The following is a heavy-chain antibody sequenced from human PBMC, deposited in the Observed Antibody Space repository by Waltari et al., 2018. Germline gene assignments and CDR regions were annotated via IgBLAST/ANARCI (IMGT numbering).Heavy chain of an antibody. CDR2: IYYSGST. CDR3: ARIFPLDIVVEPAGFDY. CDR1: GGSISSSSYY. V-gene: IGHV4-39*07. Sequence: QLQLQESGPGLVKPSETLSLTCTVSGGSISSSSYYWGWIRQPPGKGLEWIGSIYYSGSTYYNPSLKSRVTISGDTSKNQFSLKLSSVTAADTAVYYCARIFPLDIVVEPAGFDYWGQGTLVTVSS. D-gene: IGHD2-2*01. J-gene: IGHJ4*02.